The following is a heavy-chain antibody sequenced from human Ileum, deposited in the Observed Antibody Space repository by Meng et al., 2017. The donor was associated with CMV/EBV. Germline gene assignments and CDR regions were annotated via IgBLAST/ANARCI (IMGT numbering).Heavy chain of an antibody. CDR1: GASISRSTYY. Sequence: QDLSTRRVNASETLSLTRTVSGASISRSTYYWGWIRQPPGKGLEWIGSIYYSGGTYYNPSLKSRVTISVDTSKNQFSLKLNSVTAADTAVYYCASGDSLRAVDFWGQGTLVTVSS. CDR3: ASGDSLRAVDF. CDR2: IYYSGGT. D-gene: IGHD2-21*02. J-gene: IGHJ4*02. V-gene: IGHV4-39*07.